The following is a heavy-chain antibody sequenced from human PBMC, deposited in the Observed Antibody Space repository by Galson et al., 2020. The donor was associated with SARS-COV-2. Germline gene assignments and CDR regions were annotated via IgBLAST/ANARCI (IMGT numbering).Heavy chain of an antibody. CDR3: ARLEGSGGDVLTY. D-gene: IGHD3-10*01. V-gene: IGHV5-51*01. CDR1: GYTFTSNW. CDR2: IFTGDSDS. J-gene: IGHJ4*02. Sequence: GESLKISCSGSGYTFTSNWIAWVRQMPGKGLEWMGVIFTGDSDSRYSPSFQGQVTFSADKAINTAYLQWSSLKASDTAMYYCARLEGSGGDVLTYWGQGTLVTVSS.